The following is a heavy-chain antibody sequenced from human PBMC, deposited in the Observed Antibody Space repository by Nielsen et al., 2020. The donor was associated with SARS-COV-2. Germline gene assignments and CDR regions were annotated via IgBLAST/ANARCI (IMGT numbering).Heavy chain of an antibody. Sequence: SETLSLTCAVSGGSISSSNWWSWVRQPPGKGLEWIGEINHSGSTNYNPSLKSRVTISVDTSKNQFSLKLSSVTAADMAVYYCARDDPWVDWGQGTLVTVSS. D-gene: IGHD5-12*01. CDR3: ARDDPWVD. V-gene: IGHV4-4*02. CDR2: INHSGST. J-gene: IGHJ4*02. CDR1: GGSISSSNW.